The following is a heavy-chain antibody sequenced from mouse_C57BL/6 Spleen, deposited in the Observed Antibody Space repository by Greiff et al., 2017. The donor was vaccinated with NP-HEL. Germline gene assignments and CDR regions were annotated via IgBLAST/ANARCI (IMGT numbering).Heavy chain of an antibody. Sequence: EVQLQQSGPELVKPGASVKISCKASGYSFTGYYMNWVKQSPEKSLEWIGEINPSTGGTTYNQKFQAKATLTVDKSSSTAYMQLKSLTSEDSAVYYCARSSPAYYSNYECAYWGQGTLVTVSA. CDR2: INPSTGGT. J-gene: IGHJ3*01. CDR1: GYSFTGYY. V-gene: IGHV1-42*01. D-gene: IGHD2-5*01. CDR3: ARSSPAYYSNYECAY.